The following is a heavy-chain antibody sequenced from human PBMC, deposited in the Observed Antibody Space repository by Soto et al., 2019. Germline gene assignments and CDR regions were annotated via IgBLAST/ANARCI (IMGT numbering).Heavy chain of an antibody. Sequence: GGSLRLSCAASGFTVSSNYMSWVRQAPGKGLEWVSVIYSGGSTYYADSVKGRFTISRDNSKNTLYLQMNSLRAEDTAVYYCARGYGRLPAKSYFDYWGQGTLVTVSS. J-gene: IGHJ4*02. CDR1: GFTVSSNY. CDR2: IYSGGST. V-gene: IGHV3-53*01. D-gene: IGHD2-2*01. CDR3: ARGYGRLPAKSYFDY.